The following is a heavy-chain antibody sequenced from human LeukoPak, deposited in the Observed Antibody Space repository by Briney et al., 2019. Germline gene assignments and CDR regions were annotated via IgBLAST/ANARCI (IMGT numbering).Heavy chain of an antibody. J-gene: IGHJ4*02. CDR2: IHPGDSDT. Sequence: GESLKISCKGSGYTFATYWIGWVRQMPGKGLDWMGIIHPGDSDTRYSPSFQGQVTISADKSISTAYLQWSSLKASDTAMYYCARRMVSTAGYYFDYWGQGTLVTVSS. CDR1: GYTFATYW. V-gene: IGHV5-51*01. D-gene: IGHD5/OR15-5a*01. CDR3: ARRMVSTAGYYFDY.